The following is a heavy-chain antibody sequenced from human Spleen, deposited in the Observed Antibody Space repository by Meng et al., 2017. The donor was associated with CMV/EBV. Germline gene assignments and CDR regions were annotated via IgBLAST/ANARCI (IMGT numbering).Heavy chain of an antibody. CDR1: GFTFSSYA. CDR3: AREGYTLGRFGAFDI. V-gene: IGHV3-30*04. CDR2: ISYDGSNK. D-gene: IGHD2-2*02. Sequence: GESLKISCAASGFTFSSYAMHWVRQAPGKGLEWVAVISYDGSNKYYADSVRGRFTISRDNAKNTLYLQMNSPRAEDTAVYFCAREGYTLGRFGAFDIWGQGTMVTVSS. J-gene: IGHJ3*02.